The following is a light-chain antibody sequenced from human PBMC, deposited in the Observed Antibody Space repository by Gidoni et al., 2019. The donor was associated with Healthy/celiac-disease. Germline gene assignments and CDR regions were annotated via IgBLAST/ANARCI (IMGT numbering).Light chain of an antibody. CDR1: SSDVGSYNL. Sequence: QSALTQPASVSGSPGQLITIFCTGTSSDVGSYNLVSWYQQHPGKAPKLMIYEGSKRPSGVSNRFSGSKSGNTASLTISGLQAEDEADYYCCSYAGSSTFVFGTGTKVTVL. V-gene: IGLV2-23*03. CDR2: EGS. CDR3: CSYAGSSTFV. J-gene: IGLJ1*01.